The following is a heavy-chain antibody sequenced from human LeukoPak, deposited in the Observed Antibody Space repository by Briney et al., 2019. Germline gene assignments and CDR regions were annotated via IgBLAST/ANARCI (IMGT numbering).Heavy chain of an antibody. CDR3: ARDQQQGDHYSFYYMDF. J-gene: IGHJ6*03. CDR1: GYSFSNRG. D-gene: IGHD1/OR15-1a*01. V-gene: IGHV1-18*01. Sequence: ASVKVSCKGSGYSFSNRGITWVRQAPGQGLEWIGWISPHKGNTNYQQRLQGRLIMTTDASTSTAYMELRDLRSDDTAIYYCARDQQQGDHYSFYYMDFWGEGTTVIVSS. CDR2: ISPHKGNT.